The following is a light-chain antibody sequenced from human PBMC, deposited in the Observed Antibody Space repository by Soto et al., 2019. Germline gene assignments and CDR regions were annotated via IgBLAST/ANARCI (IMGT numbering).Light chain of an antibody. CDR3: HQYDSSPIT. J-gene: IGKJ5*01. V-gene: IGKV3-20*01. CDR2: GAS. Sequence: EIVLTQSPGTLSLSPGERATLSCRASQSVSSSYLAWYQQKPGQAPSPLIYGASTRATGIPDGFSGSGSGTAFTLTISRLEPEDFAVFYCHQYDSSPITFGQGTRLEMK. CDR1: QSVSSSY.